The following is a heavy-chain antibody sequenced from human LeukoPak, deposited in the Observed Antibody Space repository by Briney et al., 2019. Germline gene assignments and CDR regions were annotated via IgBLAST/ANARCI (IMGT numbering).Heavy chain of an antibody. V-gene: IGHV4-34*01. J-gene: IGHJ4*02. Sequence: GSLRLSCAASGFSFSSYSMNWVRQAPGKGLEWIGEINHSGSTNYNPSLKSRVTISVDTSKNQFSLKLSSVTAADTAVYYCARGAMIVAYWGQGTLVTVSS. CDR3: ARGAMIVAY. CDR1: GFSFSSYS. CDR2: INHSGST. D-gene: IGHD3-22*01.